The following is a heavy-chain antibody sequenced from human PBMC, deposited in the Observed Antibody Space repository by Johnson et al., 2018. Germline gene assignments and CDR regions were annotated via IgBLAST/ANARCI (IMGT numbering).Heavy chain of an antibody. CDR3: AKDPGDSGLSGDSFDI. Sequence: QVQLVESGGGVVQPGRSLRLSCAASGFTFSSYGMHWVRQAPGKGLEWVAVISYDGSNKYYADSVKGRFTISRDNSKNTLYLQMNSLRAEDTAVYYCAKDPGDSGLSGDSFDIWGQGTMVTVSS. D-gene: IGHD2-8*01. CDR2: ISYDGSNK. J-gene: IGHJ3*02. CDR1: GFTFSSYG. V-gene: IGHV3-30*18.